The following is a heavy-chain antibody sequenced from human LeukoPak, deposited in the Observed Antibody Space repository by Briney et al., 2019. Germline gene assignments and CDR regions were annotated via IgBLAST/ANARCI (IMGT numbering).Heavy chain of an antibody. CDR2: IKHDGSEK. CDR3: TRDSRGSGIYSVDS. V-gene: IGHV3-7*05. Sequence: GGSLRLSCAASGFTFSNSWMSWVRQAPGKGLEWVANIKHDGSEKYYVDSVKGRFTIFGDNAKKSLFLQMNSLRAEDTAAYYCTRDSRGSGIYSVDSWGQGTLVTVSS. CDR1: GFTFSNSW. D-gene: IGHD3-10*01. J-gene: IGHJ4*02.